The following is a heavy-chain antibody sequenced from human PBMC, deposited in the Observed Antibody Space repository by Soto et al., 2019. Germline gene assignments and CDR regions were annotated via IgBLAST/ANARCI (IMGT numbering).Heavy chain of an antibody. CDR1: GFTFSSYA. V-gene: IGHV3-23*01. Sequence: DVQLLESGGGLVQPGGSLRLSCAASGFTFSSYAMGWVRQAPGKGLEWVSAISAGGGSANYAASVTGRFTISRDNSENTLYLQMNSLRAEDTALYYCAKRGYASGGLFDYWGQGIRVTVSS. CDR3: AKRGYASGGLFDY. CDR2: ISAGGGSA. J-gene: IGHJ4*02. D-gene: IGHD3-10*01.